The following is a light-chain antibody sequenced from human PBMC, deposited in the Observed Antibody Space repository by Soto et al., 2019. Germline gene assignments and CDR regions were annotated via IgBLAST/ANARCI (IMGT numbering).Light chain of an antibody. Sequence: EVVLTQSPGTVSLSRGERVTLSCRASQSVISDYVAWYQQRPGQAPRLLIYAASSRATGIPDRFSGSGSGTDFTLSISRLEPEDFAVYYCQQSGSSLTWTFGQGTKVE. CDR3: QQSGSSLTWT. J-gene: IGKJ1*01. CDR2: AAS. V-gene: IGKV3-20*01. CDR1: QSVISDY.